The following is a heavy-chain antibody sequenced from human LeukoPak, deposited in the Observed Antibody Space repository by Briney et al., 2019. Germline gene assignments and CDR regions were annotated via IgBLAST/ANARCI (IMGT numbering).Heavy chain of an antibody. CDR1: GGTFSSYA. J-gene: IGHJ6*03. V-gene: IGHV1-69*05. CDR3: ARGVLDYDSSGFKLGANGYYMDV. D-gene: IGHD3-22*01. CDR2: IIPIFGTA. Sequence: GASVKVSCKASGGTFSSYAISWVRQAPGQGLEWMGGIIPIFGTANYAQKFQGRVTMTRDTSTSTVYMELSSLRSEDTAVYYCARGVLDYDSSGFKLGANGYYMDVWGKGTTVTISS.